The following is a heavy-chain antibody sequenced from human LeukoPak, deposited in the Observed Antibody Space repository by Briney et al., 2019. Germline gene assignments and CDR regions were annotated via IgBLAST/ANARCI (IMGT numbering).Heavy chain of an antibody. CDR3: ARAGSFWHYVY. J-gene: IGHJ4*02. D-gene: IGHD1-7*01. Sequence: GGSLRLSCAASGFTFSGFWMSWVRRTPGKGLEWVANIKQDGSEKYYVDSVKGRFTISRDNAKNSLSLQMNSLRVEDTAVYYCARAGSFWHYVYWGQGTLVTVSS. CDR1: GFTFSGFW. CDR2: IKQDGSEK. V-gene: IGHV3-7*01.